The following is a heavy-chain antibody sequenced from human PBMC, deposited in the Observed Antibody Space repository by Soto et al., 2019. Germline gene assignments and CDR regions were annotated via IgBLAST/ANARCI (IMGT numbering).Heavy chain of an antibody. CDR3: ARNGDSSDYRGWFDP. D-gene: IGHD3-22*01. J-gene: IGHJ5*02. CDR2: IYSGGTT. Sequence: EVQLVESGGGLVQPGGSLRLSCAASGFTVSSNYMSWVRQAPCKGLEWVSVIYSGGTTYYSDSVKVRFTISRDNSKNTLYLQMNSLIAEDTAVYYCARNGDSSDYRGWFDPWGQGNLVTVSS. CDR1: GFTVSSNY. V-gene: IGHV3-66*01.